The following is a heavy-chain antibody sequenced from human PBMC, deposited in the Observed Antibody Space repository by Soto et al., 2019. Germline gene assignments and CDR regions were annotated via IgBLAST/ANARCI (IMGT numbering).Heavy chain of an antibody. CDR3: AKGWRVGIAAHFEG. V-gene: IGHV3-23*01. CDR1: GFTFSSYA. Sequence: EVQLLESGGGLVQPGGSLRLSCAASGFTFSSYAMSWVRQAPGKGLEWVSAISGSGGSTYYADFVKGRFTISRDNSKNTLYVQRNSLRAEDTAVYYCAKGWRVGIAAHFEGGGQGTLVTVAS. J-gene: IGHJ4*02. CDR2: ISGSGGST. D-gene: IGHD6-6*01.